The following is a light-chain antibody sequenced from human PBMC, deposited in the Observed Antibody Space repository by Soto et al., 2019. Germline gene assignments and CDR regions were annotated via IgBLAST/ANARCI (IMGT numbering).Light chain of an antibody. J-gene: IGKJ4*01. Sequence: DIQMTQSPPSLSASVGDRVTITCRASQSISNYLNWYQQKPGKAPKLLISSASSLQSGVPSRFSGSGSGTDFTLTISSLQPEDFATYSCQQSFSTPLTFGGGSKVEIK. CDR3: QQSFSTPLT. CDR2: SAS. V-gene: IGKV1-39*01. CDR1: QSISNY.